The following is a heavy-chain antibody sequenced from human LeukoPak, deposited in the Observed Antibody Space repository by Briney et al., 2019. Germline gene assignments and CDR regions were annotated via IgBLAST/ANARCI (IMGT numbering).Heavy chain of an antibody. D-gene: IGHD5-12*01. CDR1: GFTFNSYA. J-gene: IGHJ4*02. CDR3: ARDQLAYSGYDTLFDY. CDR2: ISYDGSNK. V-gene: IGHV3-30*04. Sequence: GGSLRLSCAASGFTFNSYAIHWVRQAPGKGLEWGAVISYDGSNKYYADSVKGRFTISRDNSKNTLYLQLNSLRPEDTAVYYCARDQLAYSGYDTLFDYWGQGTLVTVSS.